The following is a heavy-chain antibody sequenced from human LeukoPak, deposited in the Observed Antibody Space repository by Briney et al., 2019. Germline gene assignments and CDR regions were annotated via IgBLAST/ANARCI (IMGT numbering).Heavy chain of an antibody. J-gene: IGHJ6*02. CDR3: ASVPKYVLRFFPVWDV. Sequence: GGSLRLSCAASGFTFSSYAMHWVRQAPGKGLEWVAVIWYDGSNKYYADSVKGRFTISRDNSKNTLYLQMNSLRAEDTAVYYCASVPKYVLRFFPVWDVWGQGTTVTVSS. V-gene: IGHV3-33*08. CDR1: GFTFSSYA. D-gene: IGHD3-3*01. CDR2: IWYDGSNK.